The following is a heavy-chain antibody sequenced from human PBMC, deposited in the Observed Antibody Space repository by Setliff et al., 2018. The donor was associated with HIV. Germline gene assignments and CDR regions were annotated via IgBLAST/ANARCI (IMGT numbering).Heavy chain of an antibody. J-gene: IGHJ3*02. V-gene: IGHV4-31*03. Sequence: PSETLSLTCTVSGGSISSGGYYWSWIRQHPNKGLEWIGYIYYSGSAYYNPSLKSRVTISLDTSKNQFSLNLSSVTAADTAVYYCARRGGYSSPLRIWGQGTKVTVSS. CDR3: ARRGGYSSPLRI. D-gene: IGHD6-13*01. CDR1: GGSISSGGYY. CDR2: IYYSGSA.